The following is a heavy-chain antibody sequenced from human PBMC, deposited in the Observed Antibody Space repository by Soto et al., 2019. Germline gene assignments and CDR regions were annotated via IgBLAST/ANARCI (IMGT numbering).Heavy chain of an antibody. CDR3: ARVRRQLVDMDV. Sequence: QVQLVQSGAEVKKPGASVKVSCKASGYTFTPYGISWVRQAPGQRLEWMGWISPYNDNTDYAQKFQGRVTMTPDTSTSTAYMELRSMRSDDTAVYYCARVRRQLVDMDVWGKGTTVTVSS. V-gene: IGHV1-18*01. CDR1: GYTFTPYG. D-gene: IGHD6-6*01. CDR2: ISPYNDNT. J-gene: IGHJ6*03.